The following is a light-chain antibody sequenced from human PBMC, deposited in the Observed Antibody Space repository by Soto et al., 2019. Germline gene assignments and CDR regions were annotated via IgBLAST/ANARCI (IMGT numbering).Light chain of an antibody. Sequence: AIRMTQSPSSLSASTGDRVTITCRASQGISSYSAWYQQKPGKAPKLLIYAASTLQSGVPSRFSGSGSGTDFTLTINTLQPEDFATYYCQQYDNLPLTFGGGTKVDIK. V-gene: IGKV1-8*01. CDR3: QQYDNLPLT. J-gene: IGKJ4*01. CDR1: QGISSY. CDR2: AAS.